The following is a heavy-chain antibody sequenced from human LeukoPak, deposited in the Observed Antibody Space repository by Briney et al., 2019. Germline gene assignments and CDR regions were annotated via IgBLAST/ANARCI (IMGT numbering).Heavy chain of an antibody. CDR1: GDSVSSNSVT. J-gene: IGHJ5*02. D-gene: IGHD2-2*01. V-gene: IGHV6-1*01. Sequence: SQTLSLTCAISGDSVSSNSVTWNWIRQSPSRGLEWLGRTYYRSTWYNDYAVSVRGRITVNPDTSKNQFSLHLNSVTPEDTAVYYCARRLTQYDCFDPWGRGILVTVSS. CDR3: ARRLTQYDCFDP. CDR2: TYYRSTWYN.